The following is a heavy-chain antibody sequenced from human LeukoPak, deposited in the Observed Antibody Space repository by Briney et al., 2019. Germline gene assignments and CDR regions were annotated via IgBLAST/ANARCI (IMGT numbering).Heavy chain of an antibody. V-gene: IGHV3-23*01. CDR2: IRVGGDGP. D-gene: IGHD1-26*01. CDR1: GFSFSNYA. CDR3: AKVMGENTWDMVFDV. J-gene: IGHJ3*01. Sequence: GGSLRLSCVASGFSFSNYALTWVRQAPGKGPEWVSSIRVGGDGPHYSESVKGRFTISRDNSKNTLYLQMNSLRAEDTAVYYCAKVMGENTWDMVFDVWGQGTLVTVSS.